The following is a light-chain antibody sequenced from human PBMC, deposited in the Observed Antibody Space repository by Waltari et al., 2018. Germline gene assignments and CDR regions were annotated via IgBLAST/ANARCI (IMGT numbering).Light chain of an antibody. J-gene: IGKJ1*01. CDR2: DTS. CDR1: QNVGRS. CDR3: QHNVRLPVT. Sequence: IVLTQSPGTLSLSPRESATLSCRASQNVGRSLVWYQQKPGQAPRLLIYDTSTRATGIPDRFSGSGSGTDFSLTIARLEPEDFAVYYCQHNVRLPVTFGQGTKVEI. V-gene: IGKV3-20*01.